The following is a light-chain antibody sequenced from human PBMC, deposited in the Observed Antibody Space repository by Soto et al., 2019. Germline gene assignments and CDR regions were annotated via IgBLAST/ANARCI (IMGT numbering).Light chain of an antibody. CDR1: QSVSDK. CDR2: DAS. CDR3: QQYNNWPFS. V-gene: IGKV3D-15*01. Sequence: IVMTQSPATLSGSRLERATLSFMASQSVSDKLAWYQQKPGQAPRLLISDASNRATGIPARFSGSGSETDFTLTISSLEPEDSAVYFCQQYNNWPFSFGQGTRLEI. J-gene: IGKJ5*01.